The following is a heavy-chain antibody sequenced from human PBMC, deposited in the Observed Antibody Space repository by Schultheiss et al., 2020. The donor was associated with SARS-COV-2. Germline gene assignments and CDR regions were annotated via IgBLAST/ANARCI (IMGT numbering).Heavy chain of an antibody. J-gene: IGHJ4*02. CDR1: GGSFSGYY. V-gene: IGHV4-34*01. CDR2: IYHSGST. CDR3: ARDTYCGGDCYKTEDY. Sequence: SETLSLTCAVYGGSFSGYYWSWIRQPPGKGLEWIGEIYHSGSTNYNPSLKGRVTISVDTSKNQFSLKLSSVTAADTAVYYCARDTYCGGDCYKTEDYWGQGTLVTVSS. D-gene: IGHD2-21*02.